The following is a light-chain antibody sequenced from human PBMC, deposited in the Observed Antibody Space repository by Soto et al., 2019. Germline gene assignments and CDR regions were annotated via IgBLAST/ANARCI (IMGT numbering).Light chain of an antibody. CDR1: SSNIGSNT. CDR3: AAWDDSLNGVV. J-gene: IGLJ2*01. CDR2: SNN. V-gene: IGLV1-44*01. Sequence: QAVVTQPPSASGTPGQRVTIFCSGSSSNIGSNTVNWYQHLPGTAPKLLIQSNNLRPSGVPDRFSDSKSGTSASLAISGLQSEDEADYYCAAWDDSLNGVVFGGGTKLTVL.